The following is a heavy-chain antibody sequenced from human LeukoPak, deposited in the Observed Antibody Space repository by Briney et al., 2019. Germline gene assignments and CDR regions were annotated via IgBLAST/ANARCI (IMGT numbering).Heavy chain of an antibody. CDR2: ISYDGSNK. V-gene: IGHV3-30-3*01. CDR1: GFTFSSYA. D-gene: IGHD6-13*01. Sequence: GGSLRLSCAASGFTFSSYAMHWVRQAPGKGLEWVAVISYDGSNKYYADSVKGRFTISRDNSKNTLYLQMNSLRAEDTAVYYCARVGSPQRIAAARGYFQHWGQGTLVTVSS. J-gene: IGHJ1*01. CDR3: ARVGSPQRIAAARGYFQH.